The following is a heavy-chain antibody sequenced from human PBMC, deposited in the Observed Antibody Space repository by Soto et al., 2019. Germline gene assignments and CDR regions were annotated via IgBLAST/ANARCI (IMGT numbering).Heavy chain of an antibody. Sequence: QVQLVESGGGVVQPGRSLRLSCAASGFTFSSYGMHWVRQAPGKGLEWVAVIWYDGSNKYYADSVKGRFTISRDNSKHTLYLQMNSLRAEDTAVYYCARGSRSGFDFDYWGQGTLVTVSS. V-gene: IGHV3-33*01. CDR1: GFTFSSYG. CDR3: ARGSRSGFDFDY. CDR2: IWYDGSNK. J-gene: IGHJ4*02. D-gene: IGHD3-3*01.